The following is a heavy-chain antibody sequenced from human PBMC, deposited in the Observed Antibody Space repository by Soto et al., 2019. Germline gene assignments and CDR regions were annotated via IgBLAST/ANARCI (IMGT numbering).Heavy chain of an antibody. CDR1: GGSISSGDYY. D-gene: IGHD3-9*01. CDR2: IYYSGST. Sequence: KPSETLSLTCTVSGGSISSGDYYWSWIRQPPGKGLEWIGYIYYSGSTYYNPSLKSRVTISVDTSKNQFSLKLSSVTAADTAVYYCARVRGYDILTGYYMVIDNKGFDPGGQGTVVSVPS. CDR3: ARVRGYDILTGYYMVIDNKGFDP. V-gene: IGHV4-30-4*01. J-gene: IGHJ5*02.